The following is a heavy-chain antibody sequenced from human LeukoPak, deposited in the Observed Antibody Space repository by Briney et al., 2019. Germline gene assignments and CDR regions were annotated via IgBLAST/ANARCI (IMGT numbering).Heavy chain of an antibody. J-gene: IGHJ4*02. CDR3: AKDGYGNFDY. D-gene: IGHD5-12*01. V-gene: IGHV3-43*02. CDR2: ISGDGSSA. Sequence: GGSLRLSCVASGFTFHNYAMYWVRQAPGKSLESASVISGDGSSAYYTAAVKGRFTISRDNSKNSLYLQMNSLRTEDTALYYCAKDGYGNFDYWGQGTPVIVSS. CDR1: GFTFHNYA.